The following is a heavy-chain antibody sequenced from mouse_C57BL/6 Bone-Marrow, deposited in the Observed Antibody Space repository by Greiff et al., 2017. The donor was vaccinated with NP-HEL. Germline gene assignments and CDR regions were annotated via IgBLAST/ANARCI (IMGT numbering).Heavy chain of an antibody. CDR2: ISSGGDYI. J-gene: IGHJ2*01. CDR3: TRDRVYFDY. V-gene: IGHV5-9-1*02. D-gene: IGHD3-1*01. Sequence: EVKVVESGEGLVKPGGSLKLSCAASGFTFSSYAMSWVRQTPEKRLEWVAYISSGGDYIYYADTVKGRFTISRDNARNTLYLQMSSLKSEDTAMYYCTRDRVYFDYWGQGTTLTVSS. CDR1: GFTFSSYA.